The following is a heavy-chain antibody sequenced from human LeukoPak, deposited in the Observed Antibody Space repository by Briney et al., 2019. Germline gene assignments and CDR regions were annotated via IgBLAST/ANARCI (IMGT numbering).Heavy chain of an antibody. J-gene: IGHJ4*02. D-gene: IGHD1-26*01. CDR1: GFTFDDYG. CDR3: ARESTSGSYYVGSDYFDY. Sequence: PGRSLRLSCAASGFTFDDYGMSWVRQAPGKGLEWVSGINWNGGSTGYADSVKGRFTISRDNAKNSLYLQMNSLRAEDTALYYCARESTSGSYYVGSDYFDYWGRGTLVTVSS. CDR2: INWNGGST. V-gene: IGHV3-20*04.